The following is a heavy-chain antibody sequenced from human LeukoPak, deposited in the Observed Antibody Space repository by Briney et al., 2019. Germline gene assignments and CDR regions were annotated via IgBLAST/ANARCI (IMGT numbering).Heavy chain of an antibody. J-gene: IGHJ4*02. V-gene: IGHV1-8*01. Sequence: ASVTVSCKASGYTFTSYDINWVRQATGQGLEWMGWMNPNSGNTGYAQKFQGRVTMTRNTSISTAYMELSSLRSEDTAVYYCASGYYSDGSGYSPADYWGQGTRVTVSS. CDR3: ASGYYSDGSGYSPADY. CDR2: MNPNSGNT. D-gene: IGHD3-22*01. CDR1: GYTFTSYD.